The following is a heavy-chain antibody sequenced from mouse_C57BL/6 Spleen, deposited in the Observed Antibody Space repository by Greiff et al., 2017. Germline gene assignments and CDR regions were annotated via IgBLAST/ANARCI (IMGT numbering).Heavy chain of an antibody. CDR1: GFTFTDYY. V-gene: IGHV7-3*01. Sequence: EVKVEESGGGLVQPGGSLSLSCAASGFTFTDYYMSWVRQPPGKALEWLGFIRNKANGYTTEYSASVKGRFTISRDNSQSILYLQMNALRAEDSATYYCARAPSYAMDYWGQGTSVTVSS. J-gene: IGHJ4*01. CDR3: ARAPSYAMDY. CDR2: IRNKANGYTT.